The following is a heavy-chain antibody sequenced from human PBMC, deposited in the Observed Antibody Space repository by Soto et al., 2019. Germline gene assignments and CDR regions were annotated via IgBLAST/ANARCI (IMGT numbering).Heavy chain of an antibody. CDR3: ARDRSGYQQTENYYYYGMDV. CDR1: GGTFSSYA. CDR2: IIPIFGTA. J-gene: IGHJ6*02. D-gene: IGHD3-9*01. V-gene: IGHV1-69*12. Sequence: QVQLVQSGAEVKKPGSSVKVSCKASGGTFSSYAISWVRQAPGQGLEWMGGIIPIFGTANYAQKFQGRVTITADEYRSTAYMELSSLRSEDTAVYYCARDRSGYQQTENYYYYGMDVWGQGTTVTVSS.